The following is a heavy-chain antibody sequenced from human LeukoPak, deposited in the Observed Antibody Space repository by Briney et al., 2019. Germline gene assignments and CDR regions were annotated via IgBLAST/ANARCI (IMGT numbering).Heavy chain of an antibody. CDR1: GYSISSGYY. CDR2: IYHSGNT. CDR3: ARLVRSSGEDY. V-gene: IGHV4-38-2*02. Sequence: NPSETLSLTCTVSGYSISSGYYWGWIRQPPGKGLEWIGSIYHSGNTYYSPSLKSRVTVSVDTSKNQFSLKLNSVTAADTAVYYCARLVRSSGEDYWGQGTLVTVSS. J-gene: IGHJ4*02. D-gene: IGHD6-19*01.